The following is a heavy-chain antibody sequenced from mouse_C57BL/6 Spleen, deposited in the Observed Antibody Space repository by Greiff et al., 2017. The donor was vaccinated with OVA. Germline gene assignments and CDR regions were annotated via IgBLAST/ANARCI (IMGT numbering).Heavy chain of an antibody. CDR1: GYSITSGYY. D-gene: IGHD2-5*01. J-gene: IGHJ3*01. CDR2: ISYDGSN. V-gene: IGHV3-6*01. CDR3: ARESYYSNYLFAY. Sequence: EVKLQESGPGLVKPSQSLSLTCSVTGYSITSGYYWNWIRQFPGNTLEWMGYISYDGSNNSNPSLKNRISITRDTSQNQFFLKLNSVTTEDTATYYCARESYYSNYLFAYWGQGTLVTVSA.